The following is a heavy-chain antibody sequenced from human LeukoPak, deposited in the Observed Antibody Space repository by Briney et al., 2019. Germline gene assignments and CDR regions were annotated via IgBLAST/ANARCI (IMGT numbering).Heavy chain of an antibody. CDR1: GFTFSSYE. CDR2: ISGSVSDSVSTI. J-gene: IGHJ4*02. D-gene: IGHD3-10*01. Sequence: PGGSLRLSCAASGFTFSSYEMNWVRQAPGKGLEWVSYISGSVSDSVSTIYYADSVKGRFTISRDNAKNSLYLQMNSLRAKDTAVYYCARDLWFGEGSWGQGTLVTVSS. CDR3: ARDLWFGEGS. V-gene: IGHV3-48*03.